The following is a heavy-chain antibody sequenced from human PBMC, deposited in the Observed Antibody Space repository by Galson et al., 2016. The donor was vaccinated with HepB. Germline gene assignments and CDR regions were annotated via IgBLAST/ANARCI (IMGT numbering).Heavy chain of an antibody. V-gene: IGHV3-53*01. CDR2: IYAGGST. Sequence: SLRLSCAVSGFSVSSSYMTWVRQAPGRGLEWVSFIYAGGSTYCGDSVKGRVTISRDNSKNTLYLQMNSLRVEDTAVYYCVRDSAAAWGFFDHWGQGSLVTVSS. CDR3: VRDSAAAWGFFDH. J-gene: IGHJ4*02. CDR1: GFSVSSSY. D-gene: IGHD6-13*01.